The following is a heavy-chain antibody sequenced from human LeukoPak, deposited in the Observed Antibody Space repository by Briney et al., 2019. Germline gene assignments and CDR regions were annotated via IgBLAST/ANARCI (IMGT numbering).Heavy chain of an antibody. CDR2: INHSGST. V-gene: IGHV4-34*01. CDR3: ARARYSSSWGIDY. CDR1: GFTVTSTY. D-gene: IGHD6-13*01. J-gene: IGHJ4*02. Sequence: GSLRLSCAAFGFTVTSTYMSWVRQAPGKGLEWIGEINHSGSTNYNPSLKSRVTISVDTSKNQFSLKLSSVTAADTAVYYCARARYSSSWGIDYWGQGTLVTVSS.